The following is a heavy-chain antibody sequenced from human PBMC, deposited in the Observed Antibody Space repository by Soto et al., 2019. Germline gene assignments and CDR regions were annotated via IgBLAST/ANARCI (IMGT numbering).Heavy chain of an antibody. CDR1: GGSISGHY. Sequence: SETLSLTCTVSGGSISGHYWIWIRQSPGKGLEWIGYIFYTGSTNYNPSLKSRVTLSADTSNNQFSLRLSSVTAADTAVYYCARVGSSGWSPDYWGQGTLVTVSS. D-gene: IGHD6-19*01. CDR3: ARVGSSGWSPDY. J-gene: IGHJ4*02. CDR2: IFYTGST. V-gene: IGHV4-59*11.